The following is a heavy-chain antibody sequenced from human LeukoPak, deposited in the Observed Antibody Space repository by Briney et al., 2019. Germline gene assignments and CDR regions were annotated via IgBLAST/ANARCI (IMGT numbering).Heavy chain of an antibody. CDR3: ARDSDHCSGGSCPDFDY. D-gene: IGHD2-15*01. J-gene: IGHJ4*02. CDR2: IKQDGTEK. CDR1: GFTFSTYW. V-gene: IGHV3-7*01. Sequence: GGSLRLSCAASGFTFSTYWMSWVRRAPGKGLEWVATIKQDGTEKYYVDSVKGRFTISRDNAKNSLYLQMNSLRAEDTAVYYCARDSDHCSGGSCPDFDYWGQGTLVTVSS.